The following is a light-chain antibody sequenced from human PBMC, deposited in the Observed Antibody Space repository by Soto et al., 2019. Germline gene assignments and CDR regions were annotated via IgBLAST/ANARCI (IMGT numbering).Light chain of an antibody. CDR2: EVT. CDR1: SSDVGGYNA. Sequence: QSALTQPASVSGSPGQTITISCTGTSSDVGGYNAVSWYQHHPGKAPKLIIYEVTHRPSGVSDRFSASKSGNTASLTISGLQADDEADYYCNSFRVSHLYVFGTGTQLTVL. J-gene: IGLJ1*01. V-gene: IGLV2-14*01. CDR3: NSFRVSHLYV.